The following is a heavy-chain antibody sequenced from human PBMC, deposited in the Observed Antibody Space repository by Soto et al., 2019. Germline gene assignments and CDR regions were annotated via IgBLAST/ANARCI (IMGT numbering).Heavy chain of an antibody. CDR3: ARGRSGDY. Sequence: QVHLVQPGAEVKKPGASVKVSCKASGYTLTSYGITWVRQAPGQGLEWMGWISAHNGNTDYAQKLQGRVIVTRDTSTSTAYMELRSLISDDTAVYYCARGRSGDYWGQGALVTFSS. CDR2: ISAHNGNT. CDR1: GYTLTSYG. J-gene: IGHJ4*02. V-gene: IGHV1-18*01.